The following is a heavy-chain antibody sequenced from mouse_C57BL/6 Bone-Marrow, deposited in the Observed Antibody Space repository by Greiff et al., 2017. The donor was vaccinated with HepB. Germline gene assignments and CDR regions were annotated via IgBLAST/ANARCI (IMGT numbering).Heavy chain of an antibody. Sequence: QVQLKQPGAELVRPGTSVKLSCKASGYTFTSYWMHWVKQRPGQGLEWIGVIDPSDSYTNYNQKFKGKATLTVDTSSSTAYMQLSSLTSEDSAVYYCAEKYYGIDYWGQGTTLTVSS. D-gene: IGHD1-1*01. CDR1: GYTFTSYW. J-gene: IGHJ2*01. CDR3: AEKYYGIDY. V-gene: IGHV1-59*01. CDR2: IDPSDSYT.